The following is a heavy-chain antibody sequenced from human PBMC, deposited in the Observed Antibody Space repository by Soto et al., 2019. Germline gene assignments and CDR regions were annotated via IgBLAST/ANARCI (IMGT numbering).Heavy chain of an antibody. J-gene: IGHJ4*02. CDR3: ARDWAAAGAFDY. CDR2: INSGGGSA. V-gene: IGHV1-46*01. Sequence: KVSCKASGYTFTNYYMHWVRQAPGQGLEWMGIINSGGGSATYAQKFLGRVTLTRDTSTSTAYMDLSSLGSDDTAVYYCARDWAAAGAFDYWGQGTLVTVSS. D-gene: IGHD6-13*01. CDR1: GYTFTNYY.